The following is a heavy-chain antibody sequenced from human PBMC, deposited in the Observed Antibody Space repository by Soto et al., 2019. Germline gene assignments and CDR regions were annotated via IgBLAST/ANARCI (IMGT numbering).Heavy chain of an antibody. D-gene: IGHD3-10*01. V-gene: IGHV1-2*04. J-gene: IGHJ6*02. Sequence: ASVKVSCKASGYTFTSYYMHWVRQAPGQGLEWMGWINPNSGGTNYAQKFQGWVTMTRDTSISTAYMELSRLRSDDTAVYYCARGGITMVRGVISHLYYYGMDVWGQGTTVTVSS. CDR1: GYTFTSYY. CDR2: INPNSGGT. CDR3: ARGGITMVRGVISHLYYYGMDV.